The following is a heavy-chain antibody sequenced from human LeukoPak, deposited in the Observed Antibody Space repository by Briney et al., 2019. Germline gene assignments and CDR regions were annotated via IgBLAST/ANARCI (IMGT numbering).Heavy chain of an antibody. Sequence: ASVKVSCKASGYTFTDYSMHWVRQAPGQGLERMGWINPETGGTNYAQKFQGRVTMTSDTSITTAYLELSSLRSDDTAVYFCAPGSMTYDYWGQGTLVTVSS. J-gene: IGHJ4*02. V-gene: IGHV1-2*02. CDR1: GYTFTDYS. CDR3: APGSMTYDY. D-gene: IGHD3-10*01. CDR2: INPETGGT.